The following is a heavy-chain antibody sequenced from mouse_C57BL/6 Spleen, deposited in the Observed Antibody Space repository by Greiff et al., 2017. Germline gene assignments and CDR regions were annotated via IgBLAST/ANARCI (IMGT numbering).Heavy chain of an antibody. CDR3: ARAGTFYYFDY. CDR2: ISDGGSYT. CDR1: GFTFSSYA. V-gene: IGHV5-4*01. D-gene: IGHD4-1*01. J-gene: IGHJ2*01. Sequence: EVHLVESGGGLVKPGGSLKLSCAASGFTFSSYAMSWVRQTPEKRLEWVATISDGGSYTYYPDNVKGRFTISRDNAKNNLYLQMSHLKSEDTAMYYCARAGTFYYFDYWGQGTTLTVSS.